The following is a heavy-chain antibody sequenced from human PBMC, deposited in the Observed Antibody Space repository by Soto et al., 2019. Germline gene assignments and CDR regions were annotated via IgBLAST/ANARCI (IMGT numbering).Heavy chain of an antibody. D-gene: IGHD3-9*01. CDR1: GGTFSSYA. J-gene: IGHJ3*02. CDR2: IIPIFGTA. CDR3: ARDRAPDYDILTGYYQGAFDI. V-gene: IGHV1-69*12. Sequence: QGQLVQSGAEVKKPGSSVKVSCKASGGTFSSYAIGWVRQAPGQGREWMGGIIPIFGTANYAQKFQGRVTITADESTSTAYMELSSLRSEDTAVYYCARDRAPDYDILTGYYQGAFDIWGQGTMVTVSS.